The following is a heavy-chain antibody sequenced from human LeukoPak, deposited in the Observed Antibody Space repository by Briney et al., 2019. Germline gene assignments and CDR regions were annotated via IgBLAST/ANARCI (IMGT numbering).Heavy chain of an antibody. D-gene: IGHD6-6*01. Sequence: QTGGSLRLSCAASGFTFSSYGMHWVRQAPGKGLEWVAAIWYDGSNKYYAGSVKGRFTISRDNSKNTLYLQMNSLRAEDTAVYYCARLKQYSSSSGGTAAYYFDYWGQGTLVTVSS. J-gene: IGHJ4*02. CDR2: IWYDGSNK. CDR3: ARLKQYSSSSGGTAAYYFDY. CDR1: GFTFSSYG. V-gene: IGHV3-33*01.